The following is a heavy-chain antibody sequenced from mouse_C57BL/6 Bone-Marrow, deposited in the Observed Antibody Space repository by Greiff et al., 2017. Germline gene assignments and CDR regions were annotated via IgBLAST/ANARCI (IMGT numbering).Heavy chain of an antibody. V-gene: IGHV5-4*03. D-gene: IGHD1-1*01. CDR3: AREHYGAY. Sequence: EVTLVESGGGLVKPGGSLKLSCAASGFTFSSYAMSWVRQTPEKRLEWVATISDGGSYTNYPDNVKGRFTISRDNAKNNLYLQLSHLKSEDTAMYYCAREHYGAYWGQGTLVTVSA. CDR2: ISDGGSYT. J-gene: IGHJ3*01. CDR1: GFTFSSYA.